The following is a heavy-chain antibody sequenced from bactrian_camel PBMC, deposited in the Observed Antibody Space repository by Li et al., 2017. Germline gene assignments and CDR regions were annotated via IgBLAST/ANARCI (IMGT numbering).Heavy chain of an antibody. CDR1: GLSFSQLN. J-gene: IGHJ4*01. D-gene: IGHD8*01. Sequence: VQLVESGGGSVQAGGSLRLSCAASGLSFSQLNMGWVRQAPGKEIEWVSTSALGDATYYAESVKGRFTISQDNPKNTLYLQMNSLKPEDTAVYYCGSPALGWSWMCGGQGTQVTVS. CDR3: GSPALGWSWMC. V-gene: IGHV3S40*01. CDR2: SALGDAT.